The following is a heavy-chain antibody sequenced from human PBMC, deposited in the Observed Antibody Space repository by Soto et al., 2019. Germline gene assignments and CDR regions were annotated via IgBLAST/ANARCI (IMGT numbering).Heavy chain of an antibody. CDR2: ISSSSSYT. D-gene: IGHD6-13*01. CDR3: AREGSSWNGMDV. J-gene: IGHJ6*02. V-gene: IGHV3-11*05. Sequence: QVPLVESGGGLVKPGGSLRLSCAASGFTFSDYYMSWIRQAPGKGLEWVSYISSSSSYTNYADSVKGRFTISRDNAKNSLYLQMNSLRAEDTAVYYCAREGSSWNGMDVWGQGTTVTVSS. CDR1: GFTFSDYY.